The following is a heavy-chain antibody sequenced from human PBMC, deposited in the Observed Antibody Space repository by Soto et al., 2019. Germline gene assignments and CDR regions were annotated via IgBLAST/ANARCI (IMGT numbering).Heavy chain of an antibody. D-gene: IGHD3-22*01. V-gene: IGHV1-46*04. Sequence: QVQRSQFGAEVKKPGASVKVSCKASGYSFTNFHIHWVRQDPGQGLEWMGMIDHSGGITRDDQRLQGRIAMTRDASASSVDKELRSLTSEDTAVYYCGRDVIGHDNYETIGYYFDHWGQGTLVTVSS. CDR1: GYSFTNFH. CDR3: GRDVIGHDNYETIGYYFDH. CDR2: IDHSGGIT. J-gene: IGHJ4*02.